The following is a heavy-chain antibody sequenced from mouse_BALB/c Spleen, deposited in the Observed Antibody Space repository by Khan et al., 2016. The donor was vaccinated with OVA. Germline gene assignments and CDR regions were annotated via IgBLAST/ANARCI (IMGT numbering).Heavy chain of an antibody. CDR3: ARGDYDGTYAMDY. CDR1: GSTFTNYY. CDR2: IFPGNVNT. Sequence: QVQLQQSGPELVKPGASVRISCKTSGSTFTNYYIHWVKQRPGQGLEWIGWIFPGNVNTKYNENFKGKATLTADTSSSTAYILLSSLTSEDSAVYCCARGDYDGTYAMDYWGQGTSVIVSS. J-gene: IGHJ4*01. D-gene: IGHD1-1*01. V-gene: IGHV1S56*01.